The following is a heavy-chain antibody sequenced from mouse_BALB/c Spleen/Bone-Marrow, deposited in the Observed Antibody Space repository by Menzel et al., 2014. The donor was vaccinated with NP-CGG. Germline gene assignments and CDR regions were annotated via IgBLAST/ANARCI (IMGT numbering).Heavy chain of an antibody. V-gene: IGHV5-9-4*01. CDR1: GFTFSSYA. Sequence: EVNLVESGGGLVKPGGSLKLSCAASGFTFSSYAMSWVRQSPEKRLEWVAEISSGGSYTYYPDTVTGRFTISRDNAKNTLYLEMSSPRSEDTAMYYCASKTGTGYWYFDVWGAGTTVTVSS. J-gene: IGHJ1*01. CDR3: ASKTGTGYWYFDV. CDR2: ISSGGSYT. D-gene: IGHD4-1*01.